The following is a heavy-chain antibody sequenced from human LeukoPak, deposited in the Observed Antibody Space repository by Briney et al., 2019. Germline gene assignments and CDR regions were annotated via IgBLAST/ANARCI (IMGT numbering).Heavy chain of an antibody. CDR1: GYTFTNYD. CDR2: MNTNSGNT. D-gene: IGHD1-26*01. J-gene: IGHJ4*02. Sequence: ASVKVSCKASGYTFTNYDINWVRQATGQGLEWMGWMNTNSGNTGYEQKFQGRVTMPRDTSISTAYMELSSLRSDDTAVYYCARVTGSIDYWGQGTLVTVSS. V-gene: IGHV1-8*01. CDR3: ARVTGSIDY.